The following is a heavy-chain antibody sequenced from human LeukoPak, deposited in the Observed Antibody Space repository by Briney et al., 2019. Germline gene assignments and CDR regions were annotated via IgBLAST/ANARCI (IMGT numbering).Heavy chain of an antibody. CDR1: GFTFSSYG. D-gene: IGHD1-26*01. J-gene: IGHJ4*02. V-gene: IGHV3-30*02. Sequence: GGPLRLSCAASGFTFSSYGMHWVRQAPPKGLEWVAVIWYDGSNKYYADSVKGRFTSSRGNSKNTLCLQMNSLRPEDTAVYYCAKGGEGGSHRYFEYWGQGTLVTVSS. CDR3: AKGGEGGSHRYFEY. CDR2: IWYDGSNK.